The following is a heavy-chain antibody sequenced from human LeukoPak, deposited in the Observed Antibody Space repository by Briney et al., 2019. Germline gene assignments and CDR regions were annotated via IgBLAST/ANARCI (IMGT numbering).Heavy chain of an antibody. V-gene: IGHV1-8*01. CDR3: ARRPYKYYDILTGSYRSEFEY. J-gene: IGHJ4*02. CDR2: MNPNSGNT. Sequence: ASVKVSCKASGYTFTNYDINWVRQAAGQGLEWMGWMNPNSGNTGYAQKFQGRVTMTRNTSISTAYMELSSLRSEDTAVYYCARRPYKYYDILTGSYRSEFEYWGQGTLVTVSS. CDR1: GYTFTNYD. D-gene: IGHD3-9*01.